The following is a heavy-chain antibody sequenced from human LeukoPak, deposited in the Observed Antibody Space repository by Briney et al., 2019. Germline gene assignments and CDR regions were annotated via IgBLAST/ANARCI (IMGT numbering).Heavy chain of an antibody. CDR1: GFTFGDYA. V-gene: IGHV3-49*03. Sequence: GGSLRLSCTASGFTFGDYAMSWFRQAPGKGLEWVGFIRSKAYGGTTEYAASVKGRFTISRDDSKSIAYLQMNSLRAEDTAVYYCAKRGAMGAAAYIDYWGQGTLVTVSS. CDR3: AKRGAMGAAAYIDY. CDR2: IRSKAYGGTT. J-gene: IGHJ4*02. D-gene: IGHD6-13*01.